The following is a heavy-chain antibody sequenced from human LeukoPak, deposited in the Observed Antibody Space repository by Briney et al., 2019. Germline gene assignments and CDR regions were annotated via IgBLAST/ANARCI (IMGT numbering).Heavy chain of an antibody. CDR1: GGSISSSNW. J-gene: IGHJ4*02. D-gene: IGHD3-10*01. CDR2: IYHSGST. Sequence: SGTLSLTCAVSGGSISSSNWWSWVRQPPGKGLEWIGEIYHSGSTYYNPSLKSRVTISVDTSKNQFSLRLSSVTAADTAVYYCARSLDYYGSGSYGYWGQGTLVTVSS. CDR3: ARSLDYYGSGSYGY. V-gene: IGHV4-4*02.